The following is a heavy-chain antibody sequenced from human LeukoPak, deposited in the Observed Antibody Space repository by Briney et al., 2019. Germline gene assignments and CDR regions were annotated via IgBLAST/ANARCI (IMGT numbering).Heavy chain of an antibody. CDR3: ARANAYCGGDCYSGFDY. D-gene: IGHD2-21*02. Sequence: SETLSLTCTVSGGPISSGGYYWSWIRQHPGKGLEWIGYIYYSGSTYYNPSLKSRVTISVDTSKNQFSLKLSSVTAADTAVYYCARANAYCGGDCYSGFDYWGQGTLVTVSS. V-gene: IGHV4-31*03. J-gene: IGHJ4*02. CDR1: GGPISSGGYY. CDR2: IYYSGST.